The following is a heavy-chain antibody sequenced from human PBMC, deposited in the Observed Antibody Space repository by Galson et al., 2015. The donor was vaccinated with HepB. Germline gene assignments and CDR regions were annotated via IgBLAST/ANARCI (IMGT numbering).Heavy chain of an antibody. CDR1: GFTFSSYA. Sequence: SLRLSCAASGFTFSSYAMTWVRQAPGKGPEWVSVIYPGGSANYADSVKGRFTISRDDSKNTLYLQMSSLRAEDTAVYYCARESREYYYDSSGYYVIWGQGTLVTVSS. CDR2: IYPGGSA. V-gene: IGHV3-53*01. J-gene: IGHJ4*02. D-gene: IGHD3-22*01. CDR3: ARESREYYYDSSGYYVI.